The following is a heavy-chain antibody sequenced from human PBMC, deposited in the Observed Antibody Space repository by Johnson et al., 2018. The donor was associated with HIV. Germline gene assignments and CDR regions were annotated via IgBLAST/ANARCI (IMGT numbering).Heavy chain of an antibody. V-gene: IGHV3-66*01. D-gene: IGHD3-10*01. J-gene: IGHJ3*02. CDR3: VRGLLWFGELLEAFDI. Sequence: VQLVESGGGLVKPGGSLRLSCGASGFSVSNTYMNWVRQAPGKGLEWVSVIYSGGSTYYADSVRGRFTISRDNSKNTLYLQMTSLRAEDTAVYYCVRGLLWFGELLEAFDIWGQGTMVTVSS. CDR1: GFSVSNTY. CDR2: IYSGGST.